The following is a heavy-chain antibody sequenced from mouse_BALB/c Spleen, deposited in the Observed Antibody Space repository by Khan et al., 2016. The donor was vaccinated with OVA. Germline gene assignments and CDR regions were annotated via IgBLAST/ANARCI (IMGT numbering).Heavy chain of an antibody. CDR1: GHSITSDYA. V-gene: IGHV3-2*02. Sequence: VQLQQSGPGLVKPSQSLSLTCTVTGHSITSDYAWNWIRQFPGNKLEWMGHISYSGNTKYNPSLKSRISITRDTSKNQFFLQLNSVTTEDTATYYCARIYWGDFDYWGQGTTLTVAS. D-gene: IGHD1-1*01. CDR2: ISYSGNT. CDR3: ARIYWGDFDY. J-gene: IGHJ2*01.